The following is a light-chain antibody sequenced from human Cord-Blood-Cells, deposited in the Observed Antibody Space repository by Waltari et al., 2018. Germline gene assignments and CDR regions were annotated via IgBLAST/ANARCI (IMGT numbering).Light chain of an antibody. J-gene: IGLJ3*02. CDR1: SSDVGGYNY. CDR3: SSYTSSSTWV. CDR2: DVS. V-gene: IGLV2-14*01. Sequence: QFALTQPASVSGSPGQSITISCTGTSSDVGGYNYVSWYQQHPGKAPKLMIYDVSNRPSGVSNRFSGSKSCNTASLTISGLQAEDEADYYCSSYTSSSTWVFGGGTKLTVL.